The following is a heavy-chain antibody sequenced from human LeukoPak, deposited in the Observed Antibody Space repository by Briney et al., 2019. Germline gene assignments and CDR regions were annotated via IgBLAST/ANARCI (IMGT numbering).Heavy chain of an antibody. CDR1: GFTFSGSA. J-gene: IGHJ5*02. V-gene: IGHV3-73*01. CDR3: TSTYYYGSGSYFWRWFDP. CDR2: IRSKVNSYAT. Sequence: GGSLRLSCAASGFTFSGSAMHWVRQASGKGLEWVGRIRSKVNSYATAYAASVKGRFTISRDDSKNTAYLQMNSLKTEDTAVYYCTSTYYYGSGSYFWRWFDPWGQGTLVTVSS. D-gene: IGHD3-10*01.